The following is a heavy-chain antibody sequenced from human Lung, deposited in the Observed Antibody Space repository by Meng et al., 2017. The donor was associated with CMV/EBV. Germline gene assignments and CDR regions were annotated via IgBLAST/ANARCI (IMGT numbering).Heavy chain of an antibody. D-gene: IGHD6-6*01. J-gene: IGHJ5*02. CDR2: MSYDGSNK. CDR1: GFTFSSYA. Sequence: SGFTFSSYAVHWVRQAPGKGLEWVTVMSYDGSNKYYADSVKGRFTISRDNSKTTLYQQMNSRRAEDTAVYYCARAVSYSSSVGWFDPWGQGTLVTVSS. V-gene: IGHV3-30-3*01. CDR3: ARAVSYSSSVGWFDP.